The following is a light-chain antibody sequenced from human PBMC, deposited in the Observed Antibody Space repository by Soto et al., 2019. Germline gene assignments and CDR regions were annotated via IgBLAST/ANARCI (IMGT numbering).Light chain of an antibody. CDR2: GAS. J-gene: IGKJ4*01. CDR1: QSVSSN. CDR3: QQYNNWPLLT. Sequence: DIVITQSPATLSVSPGERATLSCRASQSVSSNLAWYQQKPGQAPRLLIYGASTRATGIPARFSGSGSGTEFTLTISSLQSEDFAVYYCQQYNNWPLLTFGGGTKVDIK. V-gene: IGKV3-15*01.